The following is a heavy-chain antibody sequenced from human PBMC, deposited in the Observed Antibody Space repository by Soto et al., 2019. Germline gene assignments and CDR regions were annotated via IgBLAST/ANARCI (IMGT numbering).Heavy chain of an antibody. Sequence: GGSLRLSCAASGFTVSSNYMSWVRQAPGKGLEWVSVIYSGGTTYYADSVKGRFTISRDNSKNTLYLQMNSLRAEDTAIYYCSKYSGSSTIPAALGQGTLVTVSS. D-gene: IGHD1-26*01. CDR1: GFTVSSNY. V-gene: IGHV3-66*01. CDR2: IYSGGTT. J-gene: IGHJ5*02. CDR3: SKYSGSSTIPAA.